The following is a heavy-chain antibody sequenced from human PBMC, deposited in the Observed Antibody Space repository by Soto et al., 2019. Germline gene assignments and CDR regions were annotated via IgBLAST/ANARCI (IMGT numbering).Heavy chain of an antibody. CDR3: ARASQYSGRKQNYYYYGMDV. D-gene: IGHD1-26*01. Sequence: QVQLVQSGAEVKKPGSSVKVSCKASGGTFSSYAISWVRQAPGQGLEWMGGIIPIFGTANYARKFQGRVTITADESTSTAYMERSSLRSEDTAVYYGARASQYSGRKQNYYYYGMDVWGQGTTVTVSS. CDR1: GGTFSSYA. J-gene: IGHJ6*02. V-gene: IGHV1-69*01. CDR2: IIPIFGTA.